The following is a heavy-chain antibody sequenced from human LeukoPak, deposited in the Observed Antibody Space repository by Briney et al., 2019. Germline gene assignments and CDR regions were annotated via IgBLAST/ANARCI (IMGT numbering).Heavy chain of an antibody. CDR3: AKVSWANYFDY. Sequence: RVGSLRLSCAASGFRFSSYAMSWVRQAPGKGLEWVSAISGSGGNTYYADSVRGRFTISRDNSKNTLYLQMNSLRAEDTAIYYCAKVSWANYFDYWGQGTLVTVSS. CDR2: ISGSGGNT. CDR1: GFRFSSYA. J-gene: IGHJ4*02. D-gene: IGHD6-13*01. V-gene: IGHV3-23*01.